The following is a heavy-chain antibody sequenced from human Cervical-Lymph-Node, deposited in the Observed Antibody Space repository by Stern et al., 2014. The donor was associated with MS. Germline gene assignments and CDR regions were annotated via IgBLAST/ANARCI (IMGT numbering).Heavy chain of an antibody. V-gene: IGHV3-23*04. CDR1: GFTFSTYA. J-gene: IGHJ6*02. D-gene: IGHD4-17*01. CDR2: IRGSGRST. Sequence: VQLVESGGGLVQPGGSLRLSCAASGFTFSTYAMNWVRQAPGKGLEWVSAIRGSGRSTYYADSVKGRFTISRDNSKNTLYLQMNSLRAEDTAVYYCAKAGYGDYLGGMDVWGQGTTVTVSS. CDR3: AKAGYGDYLGGMDV.